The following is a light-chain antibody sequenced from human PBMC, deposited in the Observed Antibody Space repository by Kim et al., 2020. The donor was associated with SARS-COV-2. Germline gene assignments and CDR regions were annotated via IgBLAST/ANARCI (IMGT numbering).Light chain of an antibody. V-gene: IGLV3-21*04. Sequence: VAPEKTARITCGGNNIGSKSVHRYQQKPGQAPVLVIYYDSDRPSGIPERFSGSNSGNTATLTISRVEAGDEADYYCQVWDSSSDHPFGGGTKLTVL. CDR3: QVWDSSSDHP. CDR2: YDS. CDR1: NIGSKS. J-gene: IGLJ3*02.